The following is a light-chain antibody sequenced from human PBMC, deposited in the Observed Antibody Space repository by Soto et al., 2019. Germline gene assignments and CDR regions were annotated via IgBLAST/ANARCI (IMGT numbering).Light chain of an antibody. CDR1: QSVSSSY. CDR3: QQYGSSLIT. Sequence: EIVLTQSPGTLSLSPGERATLSCRASQSVSSSYLAWYQQRPGQAPRLLIYVASNRATGTPDRFSGSGSGTDFTLTISRLEPEDFAVYYCQQYGSSLITFGQGTRLEIK. V-gene: IGKV3-20*01. CDR2: VAS. J-gene: IGKJ5*01.